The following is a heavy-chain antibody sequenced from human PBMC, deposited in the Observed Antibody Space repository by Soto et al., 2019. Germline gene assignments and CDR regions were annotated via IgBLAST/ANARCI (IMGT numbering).Heavy chain of an antibody. CDR2: ISAYNGNT. Sequence: QVQLVQSGAEVKKPGASVKVACKASGYTFTSYGISWVRQAPGQGLEWMGWISAYNGNTNYAQKLQGRVTMTTDTSTSTAYMELRSLRSDDTAVYYCARIGDPKNSSGWRVSDYWGQGTLVTVSS. V-gene: IGHV1-18*01. CDR3: ARIGDPKNSSGWRVSDY. D-gene: IGHD6-19*01. J-gene: IGHJ4*02. CDR1: GYTFTSYG.